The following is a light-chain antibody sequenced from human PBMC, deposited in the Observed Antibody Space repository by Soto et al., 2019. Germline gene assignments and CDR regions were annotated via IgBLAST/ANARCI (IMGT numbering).Light chain of an antibody. CDR2: DAS. CDR3: QQRSNWPPLYT. J-gene: IGKJ2*01. V-gene: IGKV3-11*01. CDR1: QSVSSY. Sequence: EIVLTQSPATLSLSPGDRATLSCRASQSVSSYLAWYQQKPGKAHRLLIYDASNRATGIPARFSGSGSGTDFTLNISSLEPEDFAVYYCQQRSNWPPLYTFGQGTKLEIK.